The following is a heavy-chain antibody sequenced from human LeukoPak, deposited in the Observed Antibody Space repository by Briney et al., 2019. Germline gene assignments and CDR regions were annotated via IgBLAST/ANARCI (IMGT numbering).Heavy chain of an antibody. CDR1: GFTFSSYW. Sequence: GGSLRLSCAASGFTFSSYWMSWVRQAPGKGLEWVANIKQDGSEKYYVDSVKGRFTISRDNAKNSPYLQMNSLRAEDTAVYYCARSYDFWSGYYPALFDYWGQGTLVTVSS. D-gene: IGHD3-3*01. CDR3: ARSYDFWSGYYPALFDY. J-gene: IGHJ4*02. V-gene: IGHV3-7*01. CDR2: IKQDGSEK.